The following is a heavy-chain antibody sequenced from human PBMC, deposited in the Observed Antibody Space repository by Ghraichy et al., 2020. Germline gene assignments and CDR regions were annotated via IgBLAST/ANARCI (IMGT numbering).Heavy chain of an antibody. CDR3: ARVYSQNRVDYYGMDV. CDR1: GFTFSSYS. CDR2: ISSSSSYI. J-gene: IGHJ6*02. Sequence: GGSLRLSCAASGFTFSSYSMNWVRQAPGKGLEWVSSISSSSSYIYYADSVKGRFTISRDNAKNSLYLQMNSLRAEDTAVYYCARVYSQNRVDYYGMDVWGQGTTVTVSS. V-gene: IGHV3-21*01. D-gene: IGHD5-18*01.